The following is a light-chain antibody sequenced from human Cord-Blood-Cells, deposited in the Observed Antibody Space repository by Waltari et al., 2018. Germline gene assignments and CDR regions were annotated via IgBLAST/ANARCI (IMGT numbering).Light chain of an antibody. J-gene: IGLJ2*01. CDR3: AAWDDSLNGVV. Sequence: QSVLTQPPSASGTPGQRVTISCSGSSSNIGSNTVNWYQQLPGTAPNILSYWNSLRPSGVPDRFSGSKSGTSASLAISGLQAEDEADYYCAAWDDSLNGVVFGGGTKLTVL. CDR2: WNS. CDR1: SSNIGSNT. V-gene: IGLV1-44*01.